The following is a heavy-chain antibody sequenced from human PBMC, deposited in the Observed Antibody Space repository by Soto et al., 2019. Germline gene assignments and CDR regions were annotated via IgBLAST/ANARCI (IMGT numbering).Heavy chain of an antibody. CDR1: GFTFSDYY. CDR3: ARAGGWFSFDY. J-gene: IGHJ4*02. D-gene: IGHD6-19*01. CDR2: ISSSSSYT. Sequence: GGSLRLCCAASGFTFSDYYMSWIRQAPGKGLEWVSYISSSSSYTNYADSVKGRFTISRDNYKKSLYLQMNSLRAEDTAVYYCARAGGWFSFDYWGQGTLVTVSA. V-gene: IGHV3-11*06.